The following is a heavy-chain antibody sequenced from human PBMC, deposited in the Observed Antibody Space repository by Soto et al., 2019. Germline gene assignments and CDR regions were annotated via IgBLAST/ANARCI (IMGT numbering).Heavy chain of an antibody. Sequence: GGSLRLSCAASGFTFSSYAMSWVRQAPGKGLEWVSAISGSGGSTYYADSVKGRFTISRDNSKNTLYLQMNSLRAEDTAVYYCAKGARGFGELRGNWFDPWGQGTLVTVSS. CDR2: ISGSGGST. CDR1: GFTFSSYA. CDR3: AKGARGFGELRGNWFDP. D-gene: IGHD3-10*01. V-gene: IGHV3-23*01. J-gene: IGHJ5*02.